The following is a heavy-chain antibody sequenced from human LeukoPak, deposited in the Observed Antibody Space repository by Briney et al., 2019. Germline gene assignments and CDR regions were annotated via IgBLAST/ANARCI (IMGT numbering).Heavy chain of an antibody. V-gene: IGHV5-51*01. D-gene: IGHD3-22*01. Sequence: RGESLKISCKGSGYGFTSYWIGWVRQMPGKGLEWMGIIYPGDSDTRYSPSFQGQVTISADKSISTAYLQWSSLKASDTAMYYCARTPGIYYDSSGYFSFDYWGQGTLVTVSS. J-gene: IGHJ4*02. CDR2: IYPGDSDT. CDR3: ARTPGIYYDSSGYFSFDY. CDR1: GYGFTSYW.